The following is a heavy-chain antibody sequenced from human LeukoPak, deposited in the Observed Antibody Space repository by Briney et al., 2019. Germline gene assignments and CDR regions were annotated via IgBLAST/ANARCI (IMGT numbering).Heavy chain of an antibody. Sequence: SQTLSLTPAVYGGSCDDYYCSWIYKPPGKGLEWIVEVHPHGILYYNSSLLSRVTISIDTSKAQFSLRLTSVTASDTAFYYCARHGRDWPDNYFDNWGQGMLVTVSS. CDR3: ARHGRDWPDNYFDN. D-gene: IGHD2-21*02. CDR1: GGSCDDYY. CDR2: VHPHGIL. J-gene: IGHJ4*02. V-gene: IGHV4-34*01.